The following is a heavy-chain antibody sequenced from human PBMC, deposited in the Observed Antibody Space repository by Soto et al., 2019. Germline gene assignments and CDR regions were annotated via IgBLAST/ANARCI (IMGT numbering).Heavy chain of an antibody. CDR1: GYDFTADD. CDR2: MNPINGAT. Sequence: ASVKVSGKASGYDFTADDINWVRQASGQGLGWMGWMNPINGATGSARRFQGRVSMTRNTGAAAAYLELTSLRSDDSAVCYCGRGPGPRAPAGGTPYYYAMDGWG. V-gene: IGHV1-8*02. D-gene: IGHD6-13*01. J-gene: IGHJ6*02. CDR3: GRGPGPRAPAGGTPYYYAMDG.